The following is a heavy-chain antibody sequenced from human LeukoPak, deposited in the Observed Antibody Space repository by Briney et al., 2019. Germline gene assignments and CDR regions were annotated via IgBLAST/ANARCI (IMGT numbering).Heavy chain of an antibody. Sequence: PGGSLRLSCAASGFTFSGYGMHWVRQAPGKGLEWVAVIWYDGSKEYFADSVKGRFTISRDNSKNTLYLQMNSLRAEDTAVYYCAKDSVTYYYDSSGYPSYDYWGQGTLVTVSS. CDR1: GFTFSGYG. CDR2: IWYDGSKE. CDR3: AKDSVTYYYDSSGYPSYDY. V-gene: IGHV3-33*06. D-gene: IGHD3-22*01. J-gene: IGHJ4*02.